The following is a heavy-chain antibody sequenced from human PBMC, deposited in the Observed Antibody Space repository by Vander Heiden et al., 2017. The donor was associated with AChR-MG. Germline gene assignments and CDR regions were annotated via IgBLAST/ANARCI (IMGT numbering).Heavy chain of an antibody. CDR1: GFTFSSYG. CDR2: IWYDGSNK. J-gene: IGHJ3*02. V-gene: IGHV3-33*01. D-gene: IGHD5-12*01. CDR3: VWDSGYDYSFDAFDI. Sequence: QVQLVESGGGVVQPGRSLRLSCAASGFTFSSYGMHWVRQAPGKGLEWVAVIWYDGSNKYYADSVKGRFTISRDNSKNTLYLQMNSLRAEDTAVYYCVWDSGYDYSFDAFDIWGQGTMVTVSS.